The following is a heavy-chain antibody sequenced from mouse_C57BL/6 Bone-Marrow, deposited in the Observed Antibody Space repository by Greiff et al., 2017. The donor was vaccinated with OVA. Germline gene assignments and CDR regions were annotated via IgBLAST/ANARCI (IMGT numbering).Heavy chain of an antibody. J-gene: IGHJ1*03. V-gene: IGHV1-81*01. CDR1: GYTFTSYG. CDR3: AREGIYYYGSSHWYFDV. D-gene: IGHD1-1*01. CDR2: IYPRSGNT. Sequence: QVQLKQSGAELARPGASVKLSCKASGYTFTSYGISWVKQRTGQGLEWIGEIYPRSGNTYYNEKFKGKATLTADKSSSTAYMELRSLTSEDSAVYFCAREGIYYYGSSHWYFDVWGTGTTVTVSS.